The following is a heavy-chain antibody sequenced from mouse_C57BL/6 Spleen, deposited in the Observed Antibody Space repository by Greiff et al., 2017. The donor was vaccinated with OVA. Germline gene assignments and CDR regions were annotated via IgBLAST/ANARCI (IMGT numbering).Heavy chain of an antibody. CDR1: GYTFTSYW. J-gene: IGHJ3*01. V-gene: IGHV1-55*01. D-gene: IGHD1-1*01. CDR3: ARSTDYYGSAWFAY. Sequence: QVQLQQPGAELVKPGASVKMSCKASGYTFTSYWITWVKQRPGQGLEWIGDIYPGSGSTNYNEKFKSKATLTVATSSSTAYMQLSSLTSEDSAVYVCARSTDYYGSAWFAYWGQGTLGTGSA. CDR2: IYPGSGST.